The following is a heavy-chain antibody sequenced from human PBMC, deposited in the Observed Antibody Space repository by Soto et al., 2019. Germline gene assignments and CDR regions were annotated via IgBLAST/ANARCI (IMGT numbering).Heavy chain of an antibody. V-gene: IGHV6-1*01. CDR2: TYYRSKWYN. D-gene: IGHD1-20*01. CDR3: ARLHNWNDDNYYYYYMDV. Sequence: PSQTLSLTCAISGDSVSSNSAAWNWIRQSPSRGLEWLGRTYYRSKWYNDYAVSVKSRITINPDTSKNQFSLQLNSVTPKDTAVYYCARLHNWNDDNYYYYYMDVWGKGTTVTVSS. J-gene: IGHJ6*03. CDR1: GDSVSSNSAA.